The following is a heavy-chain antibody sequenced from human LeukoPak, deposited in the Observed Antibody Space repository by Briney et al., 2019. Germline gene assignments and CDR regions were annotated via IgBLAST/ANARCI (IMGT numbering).Heavy chain of an antibody. D-gene: IGHD4-17*01. CDR2: INPNSGGT. CDR1: GYAFTGYN. J-gene: IGHJ6*02. V-gene: IGHV1-2*02. CDR3: ARGELSVTTPYYYGMDV. Sequence: ASVKVSCKASGYAFTGYNMHWVRQAPGQGLEWIGWINPNSGGTNYAQKFQGRVTMTRHTSISTAYMELSRLRSDDTAVYYCARGELSVTTPYYYGMDVWGQGTTVTVSS.